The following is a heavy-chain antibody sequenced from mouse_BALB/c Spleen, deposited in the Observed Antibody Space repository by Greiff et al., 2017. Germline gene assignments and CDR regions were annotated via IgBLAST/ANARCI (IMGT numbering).Heavy chain of an antibody. V-gene: IGHV7-3*02. CDR2: IRNKANGHTT. Sequence: EVKVVESGGGLVQPGGSLRLSCATSGFTFTDYYMSWVRQPPGKALEWLGFIRNKANGHTTEYSASVKGRFTISRDNSQSILYLQMNTLRAEDSATYYCARDRPTWFAYWGQGTLVTVSA. CDR3: ARDRPTWFAY. CDR1: GFTFTDYY. J-gene: IGHJ3*01.